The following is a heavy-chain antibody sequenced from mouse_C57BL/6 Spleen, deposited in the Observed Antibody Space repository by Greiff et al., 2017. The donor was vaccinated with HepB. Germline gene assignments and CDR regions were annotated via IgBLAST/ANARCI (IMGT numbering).Heavy chain of an antibody. CDR2: ISNLAYSI. Sequence: EVKLVESGGGLVQPGGSLKLSCAASGFTFSDYGMAWVRQAPRKGPEWVAFISNLAYSIYYADTVTGRFTLSRENAKNTLYLEMSSLRSEDTAMYYCARQDYGSSWWYFDVWGTGTTVTVSS. J-gene: IGHJ1*03. CDR1: GFTFSDYG. V-gene: IGHV5-15*01. D-gene: IGHD1-1*01. CDR3: ARQDYGSSWWYFDV.